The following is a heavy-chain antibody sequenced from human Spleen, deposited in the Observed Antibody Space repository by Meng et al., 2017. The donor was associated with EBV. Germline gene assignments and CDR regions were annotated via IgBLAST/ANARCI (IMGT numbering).Heavy chain of an antibody. J-gene: IGHJ4*02. D-gene: IGHD3-10*01. CDR1: GYTFSDYG. CDR2: INTNTGKR. Sequence: QGHLVQSGSELKKPGASVKVSCKASGYTFSDYGINWVRQAPGQGLEWMGWINTNTGKRTYAQGFTGRFVFSLDTSVTTAYLQISSLKAEDTAVYYCARELYSSGSFGWGQGTLVTVSS. CDR3: ARELYSSGSFG. V-gene: IGHV7-4-1*02.